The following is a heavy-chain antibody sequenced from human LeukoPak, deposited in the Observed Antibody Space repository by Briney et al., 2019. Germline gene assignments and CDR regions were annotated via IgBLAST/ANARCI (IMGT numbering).Heavy chain of an antibody. CDR3: ARDAREVLLWFGEFFP. J-gene: IGHJ5*02. V-gene: IGHV1-8*01. CDR2: MNPNSGNT. D-gene: IGHD3-10*01. CDR1: GYTFTSYD. Sequence: ASVKVSCKASGYTFTSYDINWVRQATGQGLEWMGWMNPNSGNTGYAQNLQGRVTMTADTSTSTAYMELRSLSSDDTAAYYCARDAREVLLWFGEFFPWGQGTLVTVSS.